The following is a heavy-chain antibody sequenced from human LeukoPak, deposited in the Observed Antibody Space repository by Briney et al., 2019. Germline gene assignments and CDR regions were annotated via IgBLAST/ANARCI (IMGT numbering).Heavy chain of an antibody. Sequence: SETLSLTCTVSGGSISSYYWSWIRQPPGKGLEWIGYIYYSGSTNYNPSLKSRVTISVDTSKNQFSLKLSSVTAANTAVYYCARGVLWGSYRSPEPFDYWGQGTLVTVSS. CDR3: ARGVLWGSYRSPEPFDY. J-gene: IGHJ4*02. CDR2: IYYSGST. V-gene: IGHV4-59*08. CDR1: GGSISSYY. D-gene: IGHD3-16*02.